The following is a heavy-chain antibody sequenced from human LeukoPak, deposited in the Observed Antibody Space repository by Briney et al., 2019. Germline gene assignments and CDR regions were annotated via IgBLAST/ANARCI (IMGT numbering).Heavy chain of an antibody. D-gene: IGHD1-26*01. CDR2: ISYDGSDK. Sequence: PGGSLRLSCAASGFTFSNYVMHWVRQAPGKGLEWVALISYDGSDKYYADSVKGRFTISRDNAENSLYLQMNSLRAEDTALYYCARSIVGATSWDYWGQGTLVTVSS. CDR1: GFTFSNYV. J-gene: IGHJ4*02. V-gene: IGHV3-30*03. CDR3: ARSIVGATSWDY.